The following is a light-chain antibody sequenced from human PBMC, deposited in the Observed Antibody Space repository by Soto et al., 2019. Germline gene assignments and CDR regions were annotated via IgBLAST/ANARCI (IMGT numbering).Light chain of an antibody. V-gene: IGKV3-20*01. J-gene: IGKJ1*01. CDR1: QSVSSSY. CDR3: QQYGNSPRT. CDR2: GAS. Sequence: EIVLTQSPGTLSLSPGERATLSCRASQSVSSSYLAWYQQKPGQAPRLLIYGASSRATGIPDRFSGSGSGTDFTLTISTLEPEAFAVYYCQQYGNSPRTFGQGTKA.